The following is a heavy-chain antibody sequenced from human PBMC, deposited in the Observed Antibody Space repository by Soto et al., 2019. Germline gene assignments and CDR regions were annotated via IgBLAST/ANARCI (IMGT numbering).Heavy chain of an antibody. V-gene: IGHV5-51*01. CDR3: ARGAAAAGTEIQDFDY. D-gene: IGHD6-13*01. J-gene: IGHJ4*02. Sequence: PGESLKISCKGSGYSFTSYWIGWVRQMPGKGLEWMGIIYPGDSDTRYSPSFQGQVTISADKSISTAYLQWSSLKASDTAMYYCARGAAAAGTEIQDFDYWGQGTLVTVSS. CDR1: GYSFTSYW. CDR2: IYPGDSDT.